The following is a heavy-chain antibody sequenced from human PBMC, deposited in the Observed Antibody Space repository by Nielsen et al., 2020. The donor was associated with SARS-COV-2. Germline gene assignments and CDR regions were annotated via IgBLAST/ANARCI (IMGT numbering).Heavy chain of an antibody. CDR3: ARITGGNSYANFDY. Sequence: SETLSLTCTVSGGSISSYYWSWIRQPPGKALEWIGYISDNGNSDHNPSLKSRVTSSVDTSKNQISLKLISVTAADTAVYYCARITGGNSYANFDYWGQGTLVTVSS. CDR1: GGSISSYY. D-gene: IGHD3-16*01. J-gene: IGHJ4*02. V-gene: IGHV4-59*01. CDR2: ISDNGNS.